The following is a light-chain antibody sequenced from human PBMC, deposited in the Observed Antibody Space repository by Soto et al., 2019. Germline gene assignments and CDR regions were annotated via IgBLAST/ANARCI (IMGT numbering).Light chain of an antibody. CDR2: TAS. CDR1: QSIGIY. CDR3: QQGNSFPLT. V-gene: IGKV1-39*01. Sequence: DIQMTQSPSTLSAFVGDRVTITCRASQSIGIYLNWYLQKPGKAPELLIYTASSLQGGAPSRFTGSGSGTDFTLTITSLQPDDIAVYYCQQGNSFPLTFGGGTKVDIK. J-gene: IGKJ4*01.